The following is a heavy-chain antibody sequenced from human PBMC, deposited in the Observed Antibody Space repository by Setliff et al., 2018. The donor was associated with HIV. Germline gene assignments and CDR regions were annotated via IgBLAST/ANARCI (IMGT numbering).Heavy chain of an antibody. J-gene: IGHJ4*02. CDR1: GFTFSSYS. CDR2: ISSSSTYI. Sequence: GSLRLSCAASGFTFSSYSMNWVRQAPGKGLEWVSSISSSSTYIYYADSVRGRFTITRDNAKNSLYLQMNSLRAEDTAVYYCARVGVGATVFFDYWGQGTLVTVSS. V-gene: IGHV3-21*01. D-gene: IGHD1-26*01. CDR3: ARVGVGATVFFDY.